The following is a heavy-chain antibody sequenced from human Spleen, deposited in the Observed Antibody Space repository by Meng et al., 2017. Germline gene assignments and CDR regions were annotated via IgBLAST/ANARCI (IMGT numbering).Heavy chain of an antibody. CDR1: GFTVDDYG. CDR2: INWNGGST. CDR3: ARGKLYDILTPSDY. V-gene: IGHV3-20*04. J-gene: IGHJ4*02. Sequence: ESLMIPCAASGFTVDDYGMNWVRQAPGKGLEWVSGINWNGGSTGYADSVKGRFTISRDNAKNSLYLQMNSLRAEDTALYYCARGKLYDILTPSDYWGQGTLVTVSS. D-gene: IGHD3-9*01.